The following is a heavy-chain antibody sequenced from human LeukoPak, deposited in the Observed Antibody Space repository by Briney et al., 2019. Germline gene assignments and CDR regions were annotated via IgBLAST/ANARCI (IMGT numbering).Heavy chain of an antibody. J-gene: IGHJ6*02. D-gene: IGHD1-14*01. CDR1: GFTFSSYA. CDR3: ARTLGSYYYYGMDV. CDR2: ISGSGGST. V-gene: IGHV3-23*01. Sequence: GGSLRLSCAASGFTFSSYAMSWVRQAPGKGLEWVSAISGSGGSTYYAASVKGRFTISRDNSKNTLYLQMNSLRAEDTAVYYCARTLGSYYYYGMDVWGQGTTVTVSS.